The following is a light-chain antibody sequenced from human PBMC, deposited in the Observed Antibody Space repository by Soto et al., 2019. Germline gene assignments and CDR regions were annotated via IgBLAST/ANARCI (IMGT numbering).Light chain of an antibody. CDR1: QSVSSSY. Sequence: EIVLTQSPGTLSLSPGERATLSCRASQSVSSSYLAWYQQKPGQAPRLLIYGASTVTTGVPARFSGSGSGTDFTLIISSLEPEDFAVYYCQQRNNWPLTCGGGTKGDI. CDR3: QQRNNWPLT. J-gene: IGKJ4*01. CDR2: GAS. V-gene: IGKV3D-20*02.